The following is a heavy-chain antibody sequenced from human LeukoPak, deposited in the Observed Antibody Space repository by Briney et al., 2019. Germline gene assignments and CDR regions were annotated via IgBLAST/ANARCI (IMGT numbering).Heavy chain of an antibody. V-gene: IGHV3-21*01. Sequence: PGRSLRLSCAASGFSLSSYSMNWVRQAPGKGLEWVSSITISSNFIYYADSVKGRFTISRDNAKSSLFLQMSSLRAEDTAVYFCARDGHGDGFLTGYSYFGMDVWGQGTTVTVSS. J-gene: IGHJ6*02. CDR3: ARDGHGDGFLTGYSYFGMDV. CDR1: GFSLSSYS. D-gene: IGHD3-9*01. CDR2: ITISSNFI.